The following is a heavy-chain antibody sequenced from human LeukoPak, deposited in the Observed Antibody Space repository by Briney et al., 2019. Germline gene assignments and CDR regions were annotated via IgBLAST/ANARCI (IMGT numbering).Heavy chain of an antibody. CDR1: GFTFSNYW. CDR3: AREWDSGSSSIDY. J-gene: IGHJ4*02. Sequence: GGSLRHSCAASGFTFSNYWMTWVRLAPGKGLEWVANIKHDGSEESYVDSVKGRFTISRDNAKNSLYLQMNSLRAEDTAIYYCAREWDSGSSSIDYWGPGILVTVSS. CDR2: IKHDGSEE. V-gene: IGHV3-7*01. D-gene: IGHD5-12*01.